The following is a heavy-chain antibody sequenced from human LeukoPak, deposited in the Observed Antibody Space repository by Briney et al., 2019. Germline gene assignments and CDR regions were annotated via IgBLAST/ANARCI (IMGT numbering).Heavy chain of an antibody. Sequence: SVRLSCKASGYTFTGYYMHWVRRAPGQGLEWMGWINPNSGGTNYAQKFQGRVTMTRDTSISTAYMELSRLRSDDTAVYYCASSVVGATPFFDYWGQGPLVPVSS. CDR3: ASSVVGATPFFDY. CDR2: INPNSGGT. J-gene: IGHJ4*02. V-gene: IGHV1-2*02. D-gene: IGHD1-26*01. CDR1: GYTFTGYY.